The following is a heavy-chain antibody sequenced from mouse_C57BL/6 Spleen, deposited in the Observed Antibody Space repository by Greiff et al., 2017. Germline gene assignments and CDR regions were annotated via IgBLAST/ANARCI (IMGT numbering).Heavy chain of an antibody. D-gene: IGHD3-1*01. CDR2: ISSESNHYAT. CDR3: VRHTSAAMDY. V-gene: IGHV10-1*01. CDR1: GFSFNTYA. Sequence: EVKLVESGGGLVQPKGSLKLSCAASGFSFNTYAMNWVRQAPGKGLEWVASISSESNHYATYYAGSVRDRLSISSDDSELMLYLQQNNLKTKDTDMYDSVRHTSAAMDYWGQGTSVTVSA. J-gene: IGHJ4*01.